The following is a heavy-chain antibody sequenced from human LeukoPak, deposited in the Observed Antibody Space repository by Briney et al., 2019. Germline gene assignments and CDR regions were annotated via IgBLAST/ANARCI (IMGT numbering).Heavy chain of an antibody. J-gene: IGHJ3*02. Sequence: GGSLRLSCAASGFTFSSYAMSWVRQAPGKGLEWVSTISATGGSIYYADSVKGRLTISRDNSKNTVYLQINSLRAEDTAVHYCAKLMHQLVDAFDIWGQGTMVTVSS. CDR1: GFTFSSYA. V-gene: IGHV3-23*01. CDR3: AKLMHQLVDAFDI. CDR2: ISATGGSI. D-gene: IGHD6-13*01.